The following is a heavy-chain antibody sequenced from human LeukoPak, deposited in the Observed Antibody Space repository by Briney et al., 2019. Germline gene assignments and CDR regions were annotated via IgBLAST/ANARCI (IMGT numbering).Heavy chain of an antibody. Sequence: GRSLRLSCTAAGFTFSAYSMMWVRQAPGKGPEWISAIRGGGGGALYADSVKGRFTISRDHSKYTLFSQMNSMRAEDTAVYYCARDPNGDYVGAFDMWGPGTMVTVSS. CDR2: IRGGGGGA. V-gene: IGHV3-23*01. D-gene: IGHD4-17*01. CDR3: ARDPNGDYVGAFDM. J-gene: IGHJ3*02. CDR1: GFTFSAYS.